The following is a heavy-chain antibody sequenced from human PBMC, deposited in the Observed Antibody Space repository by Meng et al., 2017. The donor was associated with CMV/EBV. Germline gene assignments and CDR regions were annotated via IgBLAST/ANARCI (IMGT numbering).Heavy chain of an antibody. D-gene: IGHD4-11*01. CDR3: ARDTLSTVTTVPHYGMDV. Sequence: GGSLRLSCAASGFTFSIYWMTWVRQAPGKGLEWVANIKVDGSDKYYVDSVNGRFTISRDNAKNSVYLQMNSLRAEDTAVYYCARDTLSTVTTVPHYGMDVWGQGTTVTVSS. CDR2: IKVDGSDK. V-gene: IGHV3-7*01. CDR1: GFTFSIYW. J-gene: IGHJ6*02.